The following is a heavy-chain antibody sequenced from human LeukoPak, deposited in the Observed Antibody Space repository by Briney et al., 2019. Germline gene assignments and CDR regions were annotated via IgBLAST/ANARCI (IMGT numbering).Heavy chain of an antibody. J-gene: IGHJ3*02. Sequence: GGSLRLSCAASGFSVSSNYMSWVRQPPGKGLEWVSVIYSGGSTYYADSVKGRFTISRDNSENTLYLQVNSLRAEDTAVYYCATTWGVAFDIWGQGTLVTVSS. CDR1: GFSVSSNY. CDR3: ATTWGVAFDI. D-gene: IGHD3-16*01. V-gene: IGHV3-53*01. CDR2: IYSGGST.